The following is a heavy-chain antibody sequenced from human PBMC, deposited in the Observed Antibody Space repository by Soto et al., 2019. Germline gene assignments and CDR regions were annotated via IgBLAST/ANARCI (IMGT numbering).Heavy chain of an antibody. CDR1: GFTFSSYG. V-gene: IGHV3-30*18. CDR3: AKDKWGYSSSSSYGMDV. Sequence: QVQLVESGGGVVQPGRSLRLSCAASGFTFSSYGMHWVRQAPGKGLEWVAVIVYDGSNKYYEESVKGRFTISRDTSKNTLYLQMNSLRAEDTAVYYCAKDKWGYSSSSSYGMDVWGQGTTVTVSS. D-gene: IGHD6-6*01. J-gene: IGHJ6*02. CDR2: IVYDGSNK.